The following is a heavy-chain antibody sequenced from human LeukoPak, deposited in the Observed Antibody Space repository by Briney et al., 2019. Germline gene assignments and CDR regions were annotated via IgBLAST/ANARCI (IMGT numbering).Heavy chain of an antibody. J-gene: IGHJ4*02. CDR2: TKNKASSYTT. CDR1: GFTFSDHY. CDR3: TREGRYCSSTSCYVCLDF. D-gene: IGHD2-2*01. Sequence: PGGSLRLSCAASGFTFSDHYMDWVRQAPGKGLEWVGRTKNKASSYTTEYAASVKGRFTVSREDSKNAPYLQMNSLKTEDTAVYYCTREGRYCSSTSCYVCLDFWGQGTLATVSS. V-gene: IGHV3-72*01.